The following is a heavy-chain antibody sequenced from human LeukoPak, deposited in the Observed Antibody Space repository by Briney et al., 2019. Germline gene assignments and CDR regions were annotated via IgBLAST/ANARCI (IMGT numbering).Heavy chain of an antibody. D-gene: IGHD3-22*01. CDR1: GFTFSKVW. CDR2: IKSRTDGGTI. V-gene: IGHV3-15*01. Sequence: GGSLRLSCAASGFTFSKVWMSWVGQAPGEGLEWVGRIKSRTDGGTIDYAAPVKGRFTISRDDSKDTLFLQMNSLKTEDTAVYYCTTDLSELDDSGYYAKYFHHWGQGTLVSVSS. J-gene: IGHJ1*01. CDR3: TTDLSELDDSGYYAKYFHH.